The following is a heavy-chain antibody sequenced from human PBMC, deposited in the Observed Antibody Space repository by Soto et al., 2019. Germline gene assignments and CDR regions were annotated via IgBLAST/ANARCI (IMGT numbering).Heavy chain of an antibody. V-gene: IGHV3-30-3*01. CDR3: ARDSNYYDSSGYWAGDAFDI. D-gene: IGHD3-22*01. J-gene: IGHJ3*02. CDR2: ISYDGSNK. Sequence: QVQLVESGGGVVQPGRSLRLSCAASGFTFSSYAMHWVRQAPGKGLEWVAVISYDGSNKYYADSVKGRFTISRDNSKNTLYRQMNSLRAEYTSVYYCARDSNYYDSSGYWAGDAFDIWGQGTM. CDR1: GFTFSSYA.